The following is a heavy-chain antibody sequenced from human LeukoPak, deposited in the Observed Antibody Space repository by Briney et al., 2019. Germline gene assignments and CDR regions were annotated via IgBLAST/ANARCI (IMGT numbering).Heavy chain of an antibody. V-gene: IGHV3-23*01. CDR1: GFTFSSYA. Sequence: GGSLRLSCAASGFTFSSYAMSWVRQAPGKGLEWVSAISGSGGSTFYADSVKGRFTISRDNSKNTLYLQMNSLRAEDTAVYYCTMSSSWYYFDYWGQGTLVTVSS. J-gene: IGHJ4*02. CDR2: ISGSGGST. D-gene: IGHD6-13*01. CDR3: TMSSSWYYFDY.